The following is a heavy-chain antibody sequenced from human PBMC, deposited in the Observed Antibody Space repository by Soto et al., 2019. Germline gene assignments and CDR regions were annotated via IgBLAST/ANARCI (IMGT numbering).Heavy chain of an antibody. CDR3: ARDKITGLFDY. V-gene: IGHV4-34*01. J-gene: IGHJ4*02. D-gene: IGHD2-8*02. CDR2: INHSGST. CDR1: GGSFSGYY. Sequence: QVQLQQWGAGLLKPSETLSLTCAVYGGSFSGYYWTWIRQPPGTGLEWIGEINHSGSTNYNPSLKSRVTISVDTSKYQFSLKLTAVTAADPAVYYCARDKITGLFDYWGQGTLVTVYS.